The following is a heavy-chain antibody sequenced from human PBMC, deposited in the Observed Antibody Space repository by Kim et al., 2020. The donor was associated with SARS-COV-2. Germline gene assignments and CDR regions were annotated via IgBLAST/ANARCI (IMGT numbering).Heavy chain of an antibody. J-gene: IGHJ6*02. CDR1: GYTFSDYY. D-gene: IGHD3-22*01. V-gene: IGHV1-2*02. CDR3: ARGHDISGYNY. CDR2: INPNSDGT. Sequence: ASVKVSCKASGYTFSDYYMHWVRQAPGQGLEWMGWINPNSDGTNYAQKFQGRVTMTRDTSISTAYMELTRLRSDDTAVYYCARGHDISGYNYWGQGTTVTVSS.